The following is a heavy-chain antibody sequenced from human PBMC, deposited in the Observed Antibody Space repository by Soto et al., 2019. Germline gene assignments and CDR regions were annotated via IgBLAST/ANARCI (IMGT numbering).Heavy chain of an antibody. CDR3: AKDRVIQLLPIWPDP. CDR2: VSSDGNNK. CDR1: GFSFSKYG. J-gene: IGHJ5*02. D-gene: IGHD2-2*01. Sequence: GGSLRLSCAASGFSFSKYGMHWVRQAPGKGLEWVAFVSSDGNNKYYGDSVKGRFTISRDNSKNMVFLQVDSLRVDDTALYYCAKDRVIQLLPIWPDPWGQGTLVTVS. V-gene: IGHV3-30*18.